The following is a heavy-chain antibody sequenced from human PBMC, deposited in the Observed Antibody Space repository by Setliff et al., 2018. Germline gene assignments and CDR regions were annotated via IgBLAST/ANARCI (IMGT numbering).Heavy chain of an antibody. CDR2: INSDGSGT. CDR1: GLTLSHYW. V-gene: IGHV3-74*01. D-gene: IGHD1-7*01. CDR3: VAVRWNYPTV. Sequence: PGGSLRLSCEGSGLTLSHYWMHWVRQTPGKGLVWFSHINSDGSGTSYADPVKGRFTISRDNAKNTLYLQMNSLRAEDTAVFYCVAVRWNYPTVWGQGTLVTVSS. J-gene: IGHJ4*02.